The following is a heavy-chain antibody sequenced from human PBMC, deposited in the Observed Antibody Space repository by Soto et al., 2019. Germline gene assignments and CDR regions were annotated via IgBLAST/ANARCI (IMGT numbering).Heavy chain of an antibody. CDR1: GYSFTSYW. CDR3: ASLREKAARFLYYGMDV. D-gene: IGHD6-6*01. V-gene: IGHV5-10-1*01. J-gene: IGHJ6*02. Sequence: LGESLKISCTGSGYSFTSYWISWVRQMPGKGLEWMGRIDPSDSYTNYSPSFQGHVTISADKSISTAYLQWSSLKASDTAMYYCASLREKAARFLYYGMDVWGQGTTVTVSS. CDR2: IDPSDSYT.